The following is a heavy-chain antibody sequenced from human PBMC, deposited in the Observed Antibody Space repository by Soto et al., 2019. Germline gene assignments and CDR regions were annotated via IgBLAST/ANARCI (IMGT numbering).Heavy chain of an antibody. CDR2: IIPLFGTT. CDR3: AAELGFGKLSVV. V-gene: IGHV1-69*01. D-gene: IGHD3-10*01. J-gene: IGHJ6*02. Sequence: QVQVVQSGVEVRRPGSSVKVSCKASGDTFKNCVISWVRQAPGQGLEWMGGIIPLFGTTDFAQRFQGRVTITTDESTTTACMDMSRLRSEDTATYYCAAELGFGKLSVVWGQGTTVIVSS. CDR1: GDTFKNCV.